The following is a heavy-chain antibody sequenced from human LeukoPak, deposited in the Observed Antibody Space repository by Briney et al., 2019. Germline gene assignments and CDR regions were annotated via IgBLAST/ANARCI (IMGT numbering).Heavy chain of an antibody. CDR2: INPSGGST. D-gene: IGHD6-13*01. J-gene: IGHJ3*02. V-gene: IGHV1-46*01. Sequence: ASVKVSCKASGYTFTSYYMHWVRQAPGQGLEWMGIINPSGGSTSYARKFQGRVTMTRDTSTSTVYMELSSLRSEDTAVYYCARAMGSASSSWYVIAVDDAFDIWGQGTMVTVSS. CDR1: GYTFTSYY. CDR3: ARAMGSASSSWYVIAVDDAFDI.